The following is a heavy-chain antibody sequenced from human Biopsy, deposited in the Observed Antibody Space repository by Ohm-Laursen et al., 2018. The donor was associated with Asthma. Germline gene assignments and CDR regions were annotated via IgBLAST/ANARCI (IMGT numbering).Heavy chain of an antibody. CDR2: ISDDGTYT. CDR3: AKEDYDILTGYVPRGCML. V-gene: IGHV3-11*05. CDR1: GFTFSDYY. Sequence: SLRLSCAASGFTFSDYYISWVRQAPGKGLEWVSYISDDGTYTAYADSVKGRFTISRDNAKNSLFLQVHGLRAEDTALYYCAKEDYDILTGYVPRGCMLWGQGTLVTVSS. D-gene: IGHD3-9*01. J-gene: IGHJ4*02.